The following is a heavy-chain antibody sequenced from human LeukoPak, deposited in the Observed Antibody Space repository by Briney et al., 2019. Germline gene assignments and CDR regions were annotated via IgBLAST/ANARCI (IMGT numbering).Heavy chain of an antibody. CDR2: INHSGST. CDR1: GGSFSGYY. D-gene: IGHD3-10*01. Sequence: PSETLSLTCAVYGGSFSGYYWSWIRQPPGKGLEWIGEINHSGSTNYNPSLKSRVTISVDTSKNQFSLKLSSVTAADTAVYYCARGSITMVRGVIDFVYWGQGTLVTVSS. V-gene: IGHV4-34*01. J-gene: IGHJ4*02. CDR3: ARGSITMVRGVIDFVY.